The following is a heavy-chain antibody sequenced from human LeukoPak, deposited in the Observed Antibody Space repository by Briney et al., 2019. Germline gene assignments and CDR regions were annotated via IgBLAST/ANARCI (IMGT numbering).Heavy chain of an antibody. D-gene: IGHD4-17*01. V-gene: IGHV1-46*01. J-gene: IGHJ4*02. CDR2: INPSGGST. CDR3: ARYMTTVTTPPHFDY. Sequence: GSSVKVSCNASGYTFTSYYMHWVRQAPGQGLEWMGIINPSGGSTSYAQKFQGRVTMTRDTSTSTVYIELSSLRSEDTAVYYCARYMTTVTTPPHFDYWGQGTLVTVSS. CDR1: GYTFTSYY.